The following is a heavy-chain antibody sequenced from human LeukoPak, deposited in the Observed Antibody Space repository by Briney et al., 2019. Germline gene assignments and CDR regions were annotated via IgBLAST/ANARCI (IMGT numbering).Heavy chain of an antibody. V-gene: IGHV3-23*01. Sequence: PGGSLRLSCAASGFTFSSYTMSWVRQAPGKGLEWVSAISGSGGSTYYADSVKGRFTISRDNSKNTLYLQMNSLRAEDTAVYYCAKDPPTTVVTSEGRLAFDIWGQGTMVTVSS. CDR2: ISGSGGST. J-gene: IGHJ3*02. CDR1: GFTFSSYT. CDR3: AKDPPTTVVTSEGRLAFDI. D-gene: IGHD4-23*01.